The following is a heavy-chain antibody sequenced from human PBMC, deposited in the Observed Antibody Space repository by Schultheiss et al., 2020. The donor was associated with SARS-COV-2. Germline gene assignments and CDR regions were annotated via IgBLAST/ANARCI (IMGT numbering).Heavy chain of an antibody. CDR1: GFTFSSYW. CDR3: AREGQQLNFGMDV. D-gene: IGHD6-13*01. CDR2: IKQDGSEK. J-gene: IGHJ6*02. V-gene: IGHV3-7*01. Sequence: GSLRLSCAASGFTFSSYWMSWVRQAPGKGLEWVANIKQDGSEKYYVDSVKGRFTISRDNAKNSLYLQMNSLRAEDTAVYYCAREGQQLNFGMDVWGQGTTVTVSS.